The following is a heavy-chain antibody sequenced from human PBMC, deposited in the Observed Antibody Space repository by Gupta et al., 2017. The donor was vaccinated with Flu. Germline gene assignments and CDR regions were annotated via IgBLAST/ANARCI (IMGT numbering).Heavy chain of an antibody. CDR1: GFTFSSYE. J-gene: IGHJ6*02. D-gene: IGHD3-3*01. CDR3: ARAGNTIFGVVIMTGMDV. Sequence: EVQLVESGGGLVQPGGSLRLSCAASGFTFSSYEMNWVRQAPGKGLVWVSYISSSGSTIYYADSVKGRFTISRDNAKNSLYLQMNSLRAEDTAVYYCARAGNTIFGVVIMTGMDVWGQGTTVTVSS. V-gene: IGHV3-48*03. CDR2: ISSSGSTI.